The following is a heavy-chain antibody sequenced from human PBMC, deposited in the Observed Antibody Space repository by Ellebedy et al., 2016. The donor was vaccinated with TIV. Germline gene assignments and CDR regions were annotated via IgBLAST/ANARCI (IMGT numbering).Heavy chain of an antibody. D-gene: IGHD1-1*01. CDR3: ARKTDTTGSGDY. Sequence: GESLKISCAASGFSVSHNFMTWVRQAPGKGLEWVSLIYSGGSTSYADSVKGRFTISRDNSRNTRYLQMNSLRAEDTAVYYCARKTDTTGSGDYWGQGTLVTVSS. CDR1: GFSVSHNF. V-gene: IGHV3-53*01. J-gene: IGHJ4*02. CDR2: IYSGGST.